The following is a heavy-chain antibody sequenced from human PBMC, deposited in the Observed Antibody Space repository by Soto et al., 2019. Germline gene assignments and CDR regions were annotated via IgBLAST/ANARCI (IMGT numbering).Heavy chain of an antibody. CDR3: AAQGIAAAGNYYYYGMDV. J-gene: IGHJ6*02. V-gene: IGHV1-58*01. CDR1: GFTFTSSA. D-gene: IGHD6-13*01. Sequence: QMQLVQSGPEVKKPGTSVKVSCKASGFTFTSSAVQWVRQARGQRLEWIGWIVVGSGNTNYAQKFQERVTITRDMSTSTAYMELSSLRSEDTSVYYCAAQGIAAAGNYYYYGMDVWDQGTTVTVSS. CDR2: IVVGSGNT.